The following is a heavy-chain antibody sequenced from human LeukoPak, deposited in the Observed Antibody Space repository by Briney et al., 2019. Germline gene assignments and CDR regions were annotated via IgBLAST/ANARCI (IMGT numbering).Heavy chain of an antibody. CDR1: GLTVSSNY. CDR2: IYSGNST. D-gene: IGHD5-24*01. Sequence: GGSLRLSCVAPGLTVSSNYMSWVRQAPGKGLEWVSVIYSGNSTYYADSVKGRFTISRDNSKNTLYLQMNSLRAEDTAVYYCARDRAEGMATIIDAFDIWGQGTMVTVSS. J-gene: IGHJ3*02. V-gene: IGHV3-66*01. CDR3: ARDRAEGMATIIDAFDI.